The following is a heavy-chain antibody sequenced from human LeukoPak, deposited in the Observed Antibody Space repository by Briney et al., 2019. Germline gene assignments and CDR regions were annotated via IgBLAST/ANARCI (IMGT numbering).Heavy chain of an antibody. Sequence: PGGSLRLSCAASGFTFSSYSMNWVRQAPGEGLEWVSSISSSSSYIYYADSVKGRFTISRDNAKNSLYLQMNSLRAEDTAVYYCARKPLRLGELSPLDYWGQGTLVTVSS. V-gene: IGHV3-21*01. D-gene: IGHD3-16*02. CDR3: ARKPLRLGELSPLDY. CDR1: GFTFSSYS. CDR2: ISSSSSYI. J-gene: IGHJ4*02.